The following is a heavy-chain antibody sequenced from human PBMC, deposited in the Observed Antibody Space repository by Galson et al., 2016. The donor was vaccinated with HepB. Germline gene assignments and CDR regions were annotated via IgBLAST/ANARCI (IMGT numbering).Heavy chain of an antibody. CDR3: ARGPHLKYHGMDV. V-gene: IGHV6-1*01. CDR1: GDSVSTDSAT. CDR2: TYYRSMWYY. J-gene: IGHJ6*02. Sequence: CAISGDSVSTDSATWNWIRQSPSRGLEWLGRTYYRSMWYYDYAVSLKGRIIINPDTSKNQFSLQLSSVTPEDTAVYYCARGPHLKYHGMDVWGQGTTATVSS.